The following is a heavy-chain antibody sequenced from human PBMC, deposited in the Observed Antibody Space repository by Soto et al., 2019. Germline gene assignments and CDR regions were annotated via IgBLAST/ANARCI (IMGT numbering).Heavy chain of an antibody. CDR1: GGTFSSYA. Sequence: QVQLVQSGAEVKKPGSSVKVSCKASGGTFSSYAISWVRQAPGQGLEWMGGIIPIFGTANYAQKFQGRVTITADESTSTAYMELSSLRSEDTAVYYCASPSIAARPNDYYYGMDVWGQGTTVTVSS. V-gene: IGHV1-69*01. CDR2: IIPIFGTA. J-gene: IGHJ6*02. CDR3: ASPSIAARPNDYYYGMDV. D-gene: IGHD6-6*01.